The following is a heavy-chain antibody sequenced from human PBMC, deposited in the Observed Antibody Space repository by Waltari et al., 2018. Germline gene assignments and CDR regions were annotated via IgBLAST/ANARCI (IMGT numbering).Heavy chain of an antibody. CDR2: ISSSSSYI. Sequence: EVQLVESGGGLVKPGGSLRLSCAASGFTFSSYSMNWVRQAPGKGLEWVSSISSSSSYIYYADSVKGRFTISRDNAKNSLYLQMNSLRAEDTAGYYCARHIAARYYFDYWGQGTLVTVSS. J-gene: IGHJ4*02. V-gene: IGHV3-21*01. CDR1: GFTFSSYS. CDR3: ARHIAARYYFDY. D-gene: IGHD6-6*01.